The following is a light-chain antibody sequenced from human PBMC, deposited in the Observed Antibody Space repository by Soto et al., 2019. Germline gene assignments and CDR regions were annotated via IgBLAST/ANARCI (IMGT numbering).Light chain of an antibody. V-gene: IGLV1-51*01. CDR1: SSNIGQNY. Sequence: QSVLTQPPSVSAAPGQKVTISCSGSSSNIGQNYVSWYQQLPGTAPKRLIYDNSKRPSGIPDRFSGSKSGNTASLTISWLQAEDEADYYCCSYAHTSRVFGGGTKVTVL. CDR2: DNS. J-gene: IGLJ3*02. CDR3: CSYAHTSRV.